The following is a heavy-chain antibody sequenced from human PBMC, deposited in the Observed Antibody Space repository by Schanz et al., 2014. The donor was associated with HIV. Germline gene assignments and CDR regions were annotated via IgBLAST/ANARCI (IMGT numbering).Heavy chain of an antibody. V-gene: IGHV3-30*18. CDR3: AKPEYDSRGNSQSHFDS. CDR2: IPYDGNND. D-gene: IGHD3-22*01. Sequence: QVQLVESGGGVVQPGRSLRLSCAASGFTFSIYGIHWVRQAPGKGLEWVALIPYDGNNDFYADSVKGRFTISRDNSKNTLYLQMNNLRAEDTAVYYCAKPEYDSRGNSQSHFDSWGQGTLVTVSS. CDR1: GFTFSIYG. J-gene: IGHJ4*02.